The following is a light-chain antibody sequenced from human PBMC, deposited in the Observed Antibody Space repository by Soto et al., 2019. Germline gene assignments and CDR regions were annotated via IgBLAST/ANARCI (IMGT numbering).Light chain of an antibody. J-gene: IGKJ1*01. V-gene: IGKV2-28*01. CDR2: LGS. Sequence: DIVMTQSPLSLSVTPGEPASVSCRSSQSLLHSNGYNYLDWYRQKPGQSPQLLIYLGSNRASGVPGRFSGSGSGTYFTLKISRVEAEDVGVYYCMQALQTAWTFGQGTKVDIK. CDR3: MQALQTAWT. CDR1: QSLLHSNGYNY.